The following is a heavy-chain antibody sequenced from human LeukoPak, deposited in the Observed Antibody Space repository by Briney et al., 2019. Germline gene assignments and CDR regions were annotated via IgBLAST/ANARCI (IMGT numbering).Heavy chain of an antibody. J-gene: IGHJ3*02. D-gene: IGHD4-11*01. Sequence: GGSLGLSCAASGFTFSSYSMSWVRQAPGKGLEWVSGISAGGDITYYADSVKGRFTISRDNSKNTLYLQMNSLRVEDTAVYYCAKSRWHSNDAVDIWGQGTMVTVSS. CDR1: GFTFSSYS. CDR2: ISAGGDIT. CDR3: AKSRWHSNDAVDI. V-gene: IGHV3-23*01.